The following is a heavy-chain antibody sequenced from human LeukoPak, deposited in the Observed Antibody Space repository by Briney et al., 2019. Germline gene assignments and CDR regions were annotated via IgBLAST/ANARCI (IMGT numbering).Heavy chain of an antibody. CDR3: AKVFRSHFLGGKRAYYFDY. D-gene: IGHD3-16*01. Sequence: GGSLRLSCAVSGFTLSDYGMSWVSQAPGKGLKWVAFISHHGTIKNYADSVKGRFTISRDNSKNTLYLQMNSLRAEDTAVYYCAKVFRSHFLGGKRAYYFDYWGQGTLVTVSS. CDR2: ISHHGTIK. CDR1: GFTLSDYG. J-gene: IGHJ4*02. V-gene: IGHV3-30*02.